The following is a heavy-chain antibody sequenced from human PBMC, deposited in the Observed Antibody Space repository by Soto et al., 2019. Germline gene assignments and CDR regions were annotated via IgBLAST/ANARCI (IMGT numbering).Heavy chain of an antibody. CDR3: ARGGYYDSSGARNYHYYGMNV. CDR1: GYTFTSYG. CDR2: ISAYNGNT. Sequence: GASVKVSCKASGYTFTSYGISWVRQAPGQGLEWMGRISAYNGNTNYAQKLQGRVTMTTDTSTSTAYMELRSLRSDDTAVYYCARGGYYDSSGARNYHYYGMNVWGQGTTVTVSS. J-gene: IGHJ6*02. V-gene: IGHV1-18*01. D-gene: IGHD3-22*01.